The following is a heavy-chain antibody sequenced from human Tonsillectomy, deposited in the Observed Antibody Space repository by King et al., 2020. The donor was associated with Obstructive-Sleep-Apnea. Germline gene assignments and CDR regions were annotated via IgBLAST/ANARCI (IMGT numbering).Heavy chain of an antibody. V-gene: IGHV4-39*07. CDR1: GGSISSTSYF. CDR2: IYYSGST. D-gene: IGHD5-18*01. Sequence: LQLQESGPGLVKPSETLSLTCTVSGGSISSTSYFWGWIRQPPGKGLEWIGNIYYSGSTYYNPSLKSRVTISVDTSKNHFSLKLSSVTAADTAGYYCARYTNMAMVTGGFGYLQYWGQGTLVTVSS. J-gene: IGHJ1*01. CDR3: ARYTNMAMVTGGFGYLQY.